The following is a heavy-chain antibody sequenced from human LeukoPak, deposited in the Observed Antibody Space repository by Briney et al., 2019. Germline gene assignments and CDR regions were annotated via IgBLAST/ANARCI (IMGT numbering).Heavy chain of an antibody. V-gene: IGHV6-1*01. CDR1: GDSVSSNSAA. J-gene: IGHJ5*02. D-gene: IGHD3-22*01. CDR2: TYYRSKWYN. CDR3: ARGVVVITHGSMYNWFDP. Sequence: PSQTLSLTCAISGDSVSSNSAAWNWIRPSPSRGLEWLGRTYYRSKWYNDYAVSVKSRITINPDTSKNQFSLQLNSVTPEDTAVYYCARGVVVITHGSMYNWFDPWGQGTLVTVSS.